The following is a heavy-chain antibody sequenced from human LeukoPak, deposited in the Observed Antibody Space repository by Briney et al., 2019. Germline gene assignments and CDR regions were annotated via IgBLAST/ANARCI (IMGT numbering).Heavy chain of an antibody. CDR1: GFTFTSDG. CDR3: AKAGYSSSWPLDY. V-gene: IGHV3-23*01. D-gene: IGHD6-13*01. Sequence: GGSLGLSCAASGFTFTSDGMSWVRQAPGKGLEWVSALSGSGSTTYYADSVKGRFTISRDNSKNTLFLEMNSLRVEDTAVYYCAKAGYSSSWPLDYWGQGTQVTVSS. J-gene: IGHJ4*02. CDR2: LSGSGSTT.